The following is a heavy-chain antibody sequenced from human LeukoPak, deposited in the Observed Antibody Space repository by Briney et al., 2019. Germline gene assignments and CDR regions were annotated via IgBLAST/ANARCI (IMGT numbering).Heavy chain of an antibody. V-gene: IGHV3-23*01. CDR3: AKHLGPYGANPFSN. D-gene: IGHD4-23*01. Sequence: GGSLRLSCEASGFTFSNYAMSWVRQAPGKGLQWVSTLTDRGFSQFYADSVKGRVTISRDNSKNSLFLDIRSLRVEDTAIYYCAKHLGPYGANPFSNRGQGALVTVSS. CDR1: GFTFSNYA. J-gene: IGHJ4*02. CDR2: LTDRGFSQ.